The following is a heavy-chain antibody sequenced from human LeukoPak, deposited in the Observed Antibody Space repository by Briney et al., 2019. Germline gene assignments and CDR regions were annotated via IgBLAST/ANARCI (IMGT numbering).Heavy chain of an antibody. D-gene: IGHD2-2*01. V-gene: IGHV4-34*01. Sequence: PSETLSLTCAVYGGSFSGYYWSWIRQPPGKGLEWIGEINHSGSTNYNPSLKSRVTISVDTSKNQFSLKLSSVTAADTAVYYCARGRRIVVVPAANRLFDYWGQGTLVTVSS. CDR1: GGSFSGYY. CDR3: ARGRRIVVVPAANRLFDY. CDR2: INHSGST. J-gene: IGHJ4*02.